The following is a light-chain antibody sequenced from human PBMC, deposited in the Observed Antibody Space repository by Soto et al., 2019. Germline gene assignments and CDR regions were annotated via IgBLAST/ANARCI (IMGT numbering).Light chain of an antibody. CDR2: GAS. CDR3: QQYNNWWT. Sequence: XXPGERATLSCRASQSLSSNLAWYQQKPGQAPRLLIYGASTRATGVPARFSGSGSGTEFTLTISSLQSEDFAVYYCQQYNNWWTFGQGTKVEI. CDR1: QSLSSN. V-gene: IGKV3-15*01. J-gene: IGKJ1*01.